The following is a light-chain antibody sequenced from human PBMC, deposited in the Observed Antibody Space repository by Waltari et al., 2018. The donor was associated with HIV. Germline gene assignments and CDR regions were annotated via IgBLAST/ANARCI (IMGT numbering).Light chain of an antibody. CDR2: GAS. Sequence: EIVFTQSPGTLSLSPGDRATLSCQASQSISSRFLAWYQHKPGQTPMLLIYGASSRASDVPDRFSGRGSGTEFTLTINRLEPEDFTVYYCHQYGNSPRTFGQGTKLEIK. J-gene: IGKJ2*01. CDR1: QSISSRF. V-gene: IGKV3-20*01. CDR3: HQYGNSPRT.